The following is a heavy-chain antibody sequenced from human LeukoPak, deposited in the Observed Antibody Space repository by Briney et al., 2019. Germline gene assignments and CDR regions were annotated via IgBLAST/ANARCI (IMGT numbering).Heavy chain of an antibody. CDR1: GGTFSSYA. CDR2: IIPILVA. Sequence: SVKVSCKASGGTFSSYAISWVRQAPGQGLEWMGRIIPILVANYAQKFQGRVTITADKSTSTAYMELSSLRSEDTAVYYCARDRYCSSTSCYEGEIFDYWGQGTLVTVSS. CDR3: ARDRYCSSTSCYEGEIFDY. V-gene: IGHV1-69*04. J-gene: IGHJ4*02. D-gene: IGHD2-2*01.